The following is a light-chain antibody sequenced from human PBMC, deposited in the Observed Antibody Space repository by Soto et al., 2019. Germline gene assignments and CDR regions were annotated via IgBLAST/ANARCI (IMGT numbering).Light chain of an antibody. Sequence: IVLTQTPLSSAVTLGQPASFSCGSSESLVHSDGKTYLGWLHLRPGQPPRLLIYQISRRPPGVPDRFSGSGAGTNFTLKSSRVEPEDVGIFYCMQASQLRTFGQGTKVEIK. V-gene: IGKV2-24*01. CDR1: ESLVHSDGKTY. CDR2: QIS. CDR3: MQASQLRT. J-gene: IGKJ1*01.